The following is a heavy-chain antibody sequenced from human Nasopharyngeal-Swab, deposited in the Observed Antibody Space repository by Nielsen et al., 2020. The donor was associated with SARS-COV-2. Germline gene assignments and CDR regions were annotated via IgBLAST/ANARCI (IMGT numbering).Heavy chain of an antibody. CDR3: TTDPMTTVTY. CDR1: GFTFSSYG. D-gene: IGHD4-17*01. V-gene: IGHV3-30*03. Sequence: GESLKISCAASGFTFSSYGMHWVRQAPGKGLEWVAVISYDGSNKYYADSVKGRFTISRDNSKNTLYLQMNSLKTEDTAVYYCTTDPMTTVTYWGQGTLVTVSS. CDR2: ISYDGSNK. J-gene: IGHJ4*02.